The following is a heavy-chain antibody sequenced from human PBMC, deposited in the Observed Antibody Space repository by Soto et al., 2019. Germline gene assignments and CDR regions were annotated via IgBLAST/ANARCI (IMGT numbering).Heavy chain of an antibody. J-gene: IGHJ2*01. V-gene: IGHV1-58*01. D-gene: IGHD1-1*01. CDR3: ASRTSDGRDAYNAGGFYCYFDF. Sequence: GASVKVSCKTSAFTFTHSAVQWVLQARGQRLEWIGWIVVDSGNTNYAQKFQERVTITRDLSTTTAYMELSSLTSEDTDVYYCASRTSDGRDAYNAGGFYCYFDFWGSGNLVTVSS. CDR1: AFTFTHSA. CDR2: IVVDSGNT.